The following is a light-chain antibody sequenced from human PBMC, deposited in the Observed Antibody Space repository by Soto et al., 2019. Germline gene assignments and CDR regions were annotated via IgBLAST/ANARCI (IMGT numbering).Light chain of an antibody. J-gene: IGKJ1*01. CDR2: AAS. CDR1: QGMRND. V-gene: IGKV1-27*01. CDR3: QQYNVYSWT. Sequence: IQRTQSPSSLSASVGDRVKITCRASQGMRNDLGWYQQKPGKDPKILIYAASTLQSGVPSRFSGIVSGTEFNLTISRLQTDDCATYEGQQYNVYSWTVGQWTKVEIK.